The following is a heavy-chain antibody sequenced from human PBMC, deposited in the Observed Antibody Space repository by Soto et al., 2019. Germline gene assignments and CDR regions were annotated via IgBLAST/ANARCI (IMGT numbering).Heavy chain of an antibody. CDR2: IWYDGSNE. V-gene: IGHV3-33*01. CDR3: ARDPSAIAAAGNLDY. D-gene: IGHD6-13*01. CDR1: GFSFNSYA. Sequence: QVQLVESGGGVVQPGRSLRLSCTASGFSFNSYAMHWVRQAPGKGLEWVAVIWYDGSNEYYEDSVKGRFTISRDNSKNTIYLQMNSLRAEDTALYYCARDPSAIAAAGNLDYWGQGTLVIVSS. J-gene: IGHJ4*02.